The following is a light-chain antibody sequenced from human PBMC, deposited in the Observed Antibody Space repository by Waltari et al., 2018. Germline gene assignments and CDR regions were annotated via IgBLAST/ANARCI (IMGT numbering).Light chain of an antibody. J-gene: IGLJ2*01. CDR2: EVN. CDR1: SRDLRVYDY. CDR3: SSFSGSSNPVV. V-gene: IGLV2-14*01. Sequence: QSALTQPASVSGSPGQSITISCTGTSRDLRVYDYVSWYQPHPGKAPRPLIYEVNTRPSWVSTRFSASKSGNTASLTISGLQTADEADYYCSSFSGSSNPVVFGRGTKLTVL.